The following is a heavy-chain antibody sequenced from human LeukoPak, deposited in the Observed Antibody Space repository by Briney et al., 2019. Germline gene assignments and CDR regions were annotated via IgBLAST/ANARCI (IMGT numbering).Heavy chain of an antibody. Sequence: SQTLSLTCAISGYSVSSNSAAWHWITQSPSRGLEWLERTFYRSKWYTEYAVSVKSRITINPDTSKNHFSLQLNSLTPEDTAVYYRARDMAGDYFDYWGQGTLVTASS. V-gene: IGHV6-1*01. D-gene: IGHD6-19*01. J-gene: IGHJ4*02. CDR3: ARDMAGDYFDY. CDR2: TFYRSKWYT. CDR1: GYSVSSNSAA.